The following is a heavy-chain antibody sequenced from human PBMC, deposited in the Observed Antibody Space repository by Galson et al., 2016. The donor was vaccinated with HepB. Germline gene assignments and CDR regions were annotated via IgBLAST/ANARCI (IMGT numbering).Heavy chain of an antibody. V-gene: IGHV1-69*06. CDR3: AREDEYSSSTLDY. CDR2: VIPIFGTS. Sequence: SVKVSCKASGGSFSSYAIIWVRQAPGQGLEWMGGVIPIFGTSNYPQRFQGRVTITADKFTSSAYMELSSLRSDDTAVYYCAREDEYSSSTLDYWGQGTLVTVSS. CDR1: GGSFSSYA. J-gene: IGHJ4*02. D-gene: IGHD6-6*01.